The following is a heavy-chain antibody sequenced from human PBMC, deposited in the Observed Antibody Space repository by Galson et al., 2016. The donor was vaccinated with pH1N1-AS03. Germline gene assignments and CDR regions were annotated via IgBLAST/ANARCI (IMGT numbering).Heavy chain of an antibody. D-gene: IGHD1-26*01. J-gene: IGHJ3*02. CDR1: GYPFTSYW. CDR2: IDPSDSYI. V-gene: IGHV5-10-1*01. CDR3: ATGHYYSGLYRDAFDT. Sequence: QSGAEVKKPGESLRISCKGSGYPFTSYWINWVRQMPGKGLEWIVRIDPSDSYINYSPAFEGRVTISRDKSTTTAYLQWNDLKSADTAVYFCATGHYYSGLYRDAFDTWGQGTRVTVSS.